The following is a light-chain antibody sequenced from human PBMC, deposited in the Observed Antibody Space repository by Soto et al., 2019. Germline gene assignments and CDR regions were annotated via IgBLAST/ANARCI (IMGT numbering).Light chain of an antibody. Sequence: QLVLTQPPSASGTPGQRVTISCSGSGTNIGINTVNWYQQLPGTAPKLLIYNNNQRSSGVSDRFSGSESGASASLAISGLHSEEEGHYFCAAWDDSRNGPQFGGGTKLTVL. V-gene: IGLV1-44*01. CDR1: GTNIGINT. CDR2: NNN. J-gene: IGLJ3*02. CDR3: AAWDDSRNGPQ.